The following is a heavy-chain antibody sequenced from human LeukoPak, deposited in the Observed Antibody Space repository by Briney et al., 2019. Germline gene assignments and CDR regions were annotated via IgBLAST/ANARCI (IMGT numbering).Heavy chain of an antibody. Sequence: GGSLRLSCAASGFTFSSYDMSWVRQAPGKGLEWVSSVSDTDGSTYYADSVKGRFTISRDNSKNTLCLQMNSLRAEDTAVYYCAKGSSGWYLSFDYWGQGTLVTVSS. CDR1: GFTFSSYD. CDR2: VSDTDGST. V-gene: IGHV3-23*01. J-gene: IGHJ4*02. D-gene: IGHD6-19*01. CDR3: AKGSSGWYLSFDY.